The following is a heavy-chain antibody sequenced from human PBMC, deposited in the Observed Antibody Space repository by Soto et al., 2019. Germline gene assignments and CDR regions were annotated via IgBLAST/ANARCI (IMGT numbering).Heavy chain of an antibody. Sequence: QLQLQESGPGLVKPSETLSLTCTVSGGSISSRSHYWGWIRQPPGKGLEWIGSIYYSGSTYYNPSPESRVTISVDTSKNQLSLKLSSVTAADTAVYYCARHDYYGSGSYSWGQGTLVSVSS. D-gene: IGHD3-10*01. CDR3: ARHDYYGSGSYS. CDR2: IYYSGST. V-gene: IGHV4-39*01. CDR1: GGSISSRSHY. J-gene: IGHJ5*02.